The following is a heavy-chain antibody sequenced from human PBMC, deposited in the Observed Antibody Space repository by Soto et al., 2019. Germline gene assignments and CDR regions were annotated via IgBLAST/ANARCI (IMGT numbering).Heavy chain of an antibody. J-gene: IGHJ4*02. CDR3: AVRRIGSYFDS. Sequence: EVQLLESGGDLFQPGGSLGLSFAASGSTFVTYAMSWVRKAPGRGLEWVSGISGSGDNTYYADSVKGRFTISRDNSKSTLYLQMNSLRAEDTAVYHCAVRRIGSYFDSWGQGTLVTVSS. D-gene: IGHD3-10*01. CDR2: ISGSGDNT. V-gene: IGHV3-23*01. CDR1: GSTFVTYA.